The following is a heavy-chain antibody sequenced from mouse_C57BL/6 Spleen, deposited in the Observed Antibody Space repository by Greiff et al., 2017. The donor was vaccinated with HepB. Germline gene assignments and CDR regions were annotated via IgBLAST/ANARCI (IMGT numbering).Heavy chain of an antibody. CDR2: IDPSDSYT. J-gene: IGHJ3*01. D-gene: IGHD4-1*01. CDR1: GYTFTSYW. Sequence: QVQLQQPGAELVMPGASVKLSCKASGYTFTSYWMHWVKQRPGQGLEWIGEIDPSDSYTNYNQKFKGKSTLTVDKSSSTAYMQLSSLTSEDSAVYYCARLRETGPAWFAYWGQGTLVTVSA. V-gene: IGHV1-69*01. CDR3: ARLRETGPAWFAY.